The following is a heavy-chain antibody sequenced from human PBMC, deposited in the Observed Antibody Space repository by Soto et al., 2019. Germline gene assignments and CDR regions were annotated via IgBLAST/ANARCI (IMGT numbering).Heavy chain of an antibody. Sequence: GASVKVSCKASGGSFSSYAISWVRQAPGQGLEWMGGIIPIFGTANYAQKFQGRVTITADESTSTAYMELSSLRSEDTAVYYCARVPYDSSGYSLTGFDYWGQGTLVTVSS. J-gene: IGHJ4*02. CDR2: IIPIFGTA. D-gene: IGHD3-22*01. V-gene: IGHV1-69*13. CDR1: GGSFSSYA. CDR3: ARVPYDSSGYSLTGFDY.